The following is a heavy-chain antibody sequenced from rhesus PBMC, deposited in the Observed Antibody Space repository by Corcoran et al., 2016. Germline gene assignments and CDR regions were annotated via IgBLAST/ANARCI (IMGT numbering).Heavy chain of an antibody. V-gene: IGHV4-169*02. D-gene: IGHD6-25*01. CDR2: IYGSGSST. CDR3: ASELAAAFRGRFDV. J-gene: IGHJ5-1*01. Sequence: QLQLQESGPGLVKPSETLSVTCAVSGGSISSSYWSWTRQAPGTGLEWIGYIYGSGSSTNYNPSLKSRVTLSVDTSKNQLSLKLSSVTAADTAVYYCASELAAAFRGRFDVWGPGVLVTVSS. CDR1: GGSISSSY.